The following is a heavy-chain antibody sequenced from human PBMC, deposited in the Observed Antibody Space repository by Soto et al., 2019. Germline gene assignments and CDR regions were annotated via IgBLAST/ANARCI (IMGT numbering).Heavy chain of an antibody. D-gene: IGHD4-4*01. CDR3: ARRTKGSIYSSSSDSDEYYGMDV. Sequence: GESMKISCKGSGCSFSTYWINWVRYMPGKGLEWMGRIDPKDSYTNYSPSFQGHVTVSVDTSITTAYLQWSSLKASDTAMYYCARRTKGSIYSSSSDSDEYYGMDVSAQGTTVIVSS. V-gene: IGHV5-10-1*01. CDR2: IDPKDSYT. J-gene: IGHJ6*02. CDR1: GCSFSTYW.